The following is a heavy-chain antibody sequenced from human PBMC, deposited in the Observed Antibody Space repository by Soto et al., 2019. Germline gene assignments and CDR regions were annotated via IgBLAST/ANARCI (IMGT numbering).Heavy chain of an antibody. V-gene: IGHV3-15*07. CDR1: GFTFSNAW. Sequence: EVQLVEYGGGLVKPGGSLRLSCAAAGFTFSNAWMDWVRQAPGKGLEWVGRSKGKADGGTADYAAPVQGRFTISRDDSKNTLYLQMNSLKTEDTGVYYCVTERYGYNGHWGQGTLVTVSS. CDR3: VTERYGYNGH. CDR2: SKGKADGGTA. J-gene: IGHJ4*02. D-gene: IGHD5-18*01.